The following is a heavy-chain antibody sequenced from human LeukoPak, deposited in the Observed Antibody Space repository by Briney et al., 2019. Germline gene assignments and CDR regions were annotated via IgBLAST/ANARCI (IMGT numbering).Heavy chain of an antibody. J-gene: IGHJ3*02. CDR3: ASLKNYYDSSGYLVTDAFDI. Sequence: ASVKVSCKASGYTLTSYYMHWVRQAPGQGLEWMGWISGYNGNTNYAQKLQGRVTMTTDTSTSTAYMELRSLKSDDTAVYYCASLKNYYDSSGYLVTDAFDIWGQGTMVTVSS. CDR2: ISGYNGNT. CDR1: GYTLTSYY. D-gene: IGHD3-22*01. V-gene: IGHV1-18*04.